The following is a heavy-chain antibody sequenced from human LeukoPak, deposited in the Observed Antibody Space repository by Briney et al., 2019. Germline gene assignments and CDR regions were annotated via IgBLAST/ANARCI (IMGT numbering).Heavy chain of an antibody. J-gene: IGHJ5*02. CDR1: GCSLSSYY. CDR2: IYYSGST. CDR3: ARVGSIAAAIGPFEP. V-gene: IGHV4-59*01. Sequence: SETLSLTCTVSGCSLSSYYLSWILQPPGKGLEGIGYIYYSGSTNYNPSLKRRVTISVDTSKNQFSLKLSSVTAADTAVYYCARVGSIAAAIGPFEPWGQGPLVTVSS. D-gene: IGHD6-13*01.